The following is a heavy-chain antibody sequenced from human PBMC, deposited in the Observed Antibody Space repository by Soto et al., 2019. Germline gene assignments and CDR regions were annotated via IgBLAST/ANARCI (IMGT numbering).Heavy chain of an antibody. D-gene: IGHD3-22*01. CDR1: GFTFSSYA. CDR3: VKEEDYYDSSGYSTPFDY. Sequence: VGSLRLSCSASGFTFSSYAMHWVRQAPGKGLEYVSAISSNGGSTYYADSVKGRFTISGDNSKNTLYLQMSSLRAEDTAVYYCVKEEDYYDSSGYSTPFDYWGQGA. CDR2: ISSNGGST. V-gene: IGHV3-64D*06. J-gene: IGHJ4*02.